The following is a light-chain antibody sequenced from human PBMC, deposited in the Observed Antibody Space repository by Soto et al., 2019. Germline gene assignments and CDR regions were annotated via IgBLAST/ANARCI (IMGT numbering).Light chain of an antibody. CDR3: QQYGSYPT. CDR1: QSVSSCY. CDR2: DVS. V-gene: IGKV3-20*01. Sequence: EIELTQSPGTLSLSPGERATLTCRSSQSVSSCYLAWYQQKPGQAPRLLIYDVSSRDTGIPDRFSGSGSGTDFTLTISRLEPEDFAVYYCQQYGSYPTFGQGTKVEIK. J-gene: IGKJ1*01.